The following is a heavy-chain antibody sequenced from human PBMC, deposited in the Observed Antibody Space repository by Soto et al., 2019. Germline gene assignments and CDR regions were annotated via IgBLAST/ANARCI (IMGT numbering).Heavy chain of an antibody. D-gene: IGHD2-2*01. CDR1: GGTCSSYA. J-gene: IGHJ6*02. CDR2: IIPIFGTA. CDR3: ARGYCSRTSCYWSGDYYYGMDV. Sequence: QVQLVQSGAEVKKPGSSVKVSCKASGGTCSSYAISWVRQAPGQGREWMGGIIPIFGTANYAQKFQGRVTITADKSTSTAYMELSSLRSEDTAVYYWARGYCSRTSCYWSGDYYYGMDVWGQGTTVTVSS. V-gene: IGHV1-69*06.